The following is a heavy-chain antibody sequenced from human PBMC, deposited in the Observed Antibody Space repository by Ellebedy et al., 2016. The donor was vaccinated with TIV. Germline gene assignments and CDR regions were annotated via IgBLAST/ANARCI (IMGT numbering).Heavy chain of an antibody. V-gene: IGHV4-30-2*01. J-gene: IGHJ4*02. Sequence: SETLSLTXAVSGGSISSGGFSWSWIRQPPGKGLEWIGYIYHSGSTSYNPSLKRRVTISVDRSENQFSLKLSSVTAADTAVYYCARRCKFVSCYDYVDYWGQGTLVTVSS. CDR2: IYHSGST. CDR1: GGSISSGGFS. D-gene: IGHD2-2*01. CDR3: ARRCKFVSCYDYVDY.